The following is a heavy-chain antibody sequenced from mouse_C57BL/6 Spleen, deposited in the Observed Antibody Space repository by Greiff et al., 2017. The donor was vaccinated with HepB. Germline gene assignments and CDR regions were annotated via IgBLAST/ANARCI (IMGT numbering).Heavy chain of an antibody. CDR1: GYTFTSYW. J-gene: IGHJ3*01. CDR3: LSNYAWFAY. D-gene: IGHD2-5*01. Sequence: VQLQQSGTVLARPGASVKMSCKTSGYTFTSYWMHWVKQRPGQGLEWIGAIYPGNSDTSYNQKFKGKAKLTAVTSARTAYMELRSLTNEDSAVYYCLSNYAWFAYWGQGTLVTVSA. CDR2: IYPGNSDT. V-gene: IGHV1-5*01.